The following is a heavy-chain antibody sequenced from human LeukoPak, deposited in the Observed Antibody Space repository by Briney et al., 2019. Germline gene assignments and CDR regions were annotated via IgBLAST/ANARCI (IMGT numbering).Heavy chain of an antibody. D-gene: IGHD3-22*01. CDR2: MNPNSGNT. CDR3: ARGRYRDSSGYYGAFDI. J-gene: IGHJ3*02. Sequence: ASVKVSCKASGYTFTSYDINWVRQATGQGLEWMGWMNPNSGNTGYAQKFQGRVTMTRNTSISTVYMELSSLRSEDTAVYYCARGRYRDSSGYYGAFDIWGQGTMVTVSS. CDR1: GYTFTSYD. V-gene: IGHV1-8*01.